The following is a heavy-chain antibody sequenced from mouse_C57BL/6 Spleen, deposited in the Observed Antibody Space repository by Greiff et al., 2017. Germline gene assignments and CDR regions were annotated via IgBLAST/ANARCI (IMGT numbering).Heavy chain of an antibody. D-gene: IGHD1-1*01. J-gene: IGHJ3*01. CDR3: TTPSCGSPFAY. Sequence: VQLQQSGAELVRPGASVKLSCTASGFNIKDDYMHWVKQRPEQGLEWIGWIDPENGDTEYASKFQGKATITADTSSNTAYLQLSSLTSEDTAVYYCTTPSCGSPFAYWGQGTLVTVAA. CDR1: GFNIKDDY. V-gene: IGHV14-4*01. CDR2: IDPENGDT.